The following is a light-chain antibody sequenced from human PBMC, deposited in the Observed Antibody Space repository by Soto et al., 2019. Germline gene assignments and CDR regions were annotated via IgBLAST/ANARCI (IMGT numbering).Light chain of an antibody. Sequence: QSVLTQSPSASGTPGQRVSISCSGSTSNIGTNTVSWYQHVPGTAPKLHIYSNDQRPSAVPGRFSGSKSGTSASLAISGLLSEDEADYYCATWDDSLNVVFGGGTQLTVL. CDR2: SND. V-gene: IGLV1-44*01. J-gene: IGLJ2*01. CDR1: TSNIGTNT. CDR3: ATWDDSLNVV.